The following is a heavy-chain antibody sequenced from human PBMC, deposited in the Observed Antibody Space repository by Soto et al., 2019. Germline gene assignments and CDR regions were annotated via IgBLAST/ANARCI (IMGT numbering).Heavy chain of an antibody. CDR2: IIPVYGTV. CDR1: GGTFSNYA. CDR3: ASPDGGLVGATQFDF. J-gene: IGHJ4*02. D-gene: IGHD1-26*01. V-gene: IGHV1-69*01. Sequence: QVQLVQSGAEVKKPGSSVKVSCKASGGTFSNYASSWIRQAPGQGLEWMGVIIPVYGTVNYAQKFQGRVTLTADESTGTAYMELRSLRSDDTAVYYCASPDGGLVGATQFDFWGQGTLVIVSS.